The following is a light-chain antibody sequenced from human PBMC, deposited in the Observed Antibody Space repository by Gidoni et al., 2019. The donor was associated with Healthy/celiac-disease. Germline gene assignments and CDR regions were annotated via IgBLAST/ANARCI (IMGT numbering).Light chain of an antibody. Sequence: DIQMTQSPSSVSASVGDRVTITCRASQGMSSWLAWYQQKPGKAPKLLIYAASSLQSGVPSRFSGSGSGTDFTLTIIRLQPEDFATYYCQQANSFPPTFGGGTKVEIK. J-gene: IGKJ4*01. CDR1: QGMSSW. CDR2: AAS. V-gene: IGKV1-12*01. CDR3: QQANSFPPT.